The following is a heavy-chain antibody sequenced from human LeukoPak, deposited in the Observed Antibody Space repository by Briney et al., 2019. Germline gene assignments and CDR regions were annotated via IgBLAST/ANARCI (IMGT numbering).Heavy chain of an antibody. CDR2: IHTTSSTT. CDR3: AREAVTRNYFDY. Sequence: GGSPRLSCAASGFTFRGYSMNWVRQAPGKGLEWVSYIHTTSSTTYYADSVKGRFTISRDNARNSLYLQMNSLRDEDTAVYYCAREAVTRNYFDYWGQGTLATVSS. D-gene: IGHD4-17*01. V-gene: IGHV3-48*02. CDR1: GFTFRGYS. J-gene: IGHJ4*02.